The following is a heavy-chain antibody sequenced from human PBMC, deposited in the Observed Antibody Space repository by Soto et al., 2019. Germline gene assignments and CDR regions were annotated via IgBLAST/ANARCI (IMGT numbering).Heavy chain of an antibody. J-gene: IGHJ4*02. V-gene: IGHV3-9*01. Sequence: GGSLRLSCVVSGFMFDNYAMHWVRKAPGKGLEWVSGISWNSDSIGYADSVKGRFTISRDNAKNSLYLQMNSLRADDTALYYCAKDSQYSSSWSYDYWGQGTLVTVSS. CDR2: ISWNSDSI. CDR1: GFMFDNYA. CDR3: AKDSQYSSSWSYDY. D-gene: IGHD6-13*01.